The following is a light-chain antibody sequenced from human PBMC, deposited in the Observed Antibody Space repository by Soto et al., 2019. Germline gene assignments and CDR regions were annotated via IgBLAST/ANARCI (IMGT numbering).Light chain of an antibody. V-gene: IGKV1-5*01. CDR3: QQYNIYSLT. CDR1: QSVTSR. Sequence: DIQMTQSPSTLSASVGDRVTITCRASQSVTSRLAWYQQKPGKAPKLLIYGASNLESGVPSRFSGSGSGTEFPLTIRSLQPDDFATYYCQQYNIYSLTFGGGTTVEIK. CDR2: GAS. J-gene: IGKJ4*01.